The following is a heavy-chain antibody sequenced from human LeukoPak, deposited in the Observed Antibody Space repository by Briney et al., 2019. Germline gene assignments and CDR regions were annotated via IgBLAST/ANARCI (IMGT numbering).Heavy chain of an antibody. CDR2: NYYSGST. Sequence: SETLSLTCTVSGGSISSSSYYWGWIRQPPGKGLEWIGSNYYSGSTNYNPSLKSRVTISVDTSKNQFSLKLSSVTAADTAVYYCARQARITSLRLTWFDPWGQGTLVTVSS. J-gene: IGHJ5*02. CDR3: ARQARITSLRLTWFDP. CDR1: GGSISSSSYY. V-gene: IGHV4-39*01. D-gene: IGHD2-2*01.